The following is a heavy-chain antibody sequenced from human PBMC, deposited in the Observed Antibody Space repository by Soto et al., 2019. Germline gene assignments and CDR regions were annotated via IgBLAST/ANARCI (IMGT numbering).Heavy chain of an antibody. CDR1: GGSISSGDYC. D-gene: IGHD3-3*01. J-gene: IGHJ6*02. V-gene: IGHV4-30-4*01. CDR2: IYYSGST. CDR3: ARDKRITIFGVVIEGDPTDYYGMDV. Sequence: SETLSLTCTVSGGSISSGDYCWSWIRQPPGKGLEWIGYIYYSGSTYYNPSLKSRVTISVDTSKNQFSLKLSSVTAADTAVYYCARDKRITIFGVVIEGDPTDYYGMDVWGQGTTVTVSS.